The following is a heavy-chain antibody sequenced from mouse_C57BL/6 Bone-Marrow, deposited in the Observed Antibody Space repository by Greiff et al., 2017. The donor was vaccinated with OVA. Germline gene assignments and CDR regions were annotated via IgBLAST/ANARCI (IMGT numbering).Heavy chain of an antibody. CDR2: INPNNGGT. V-gene: IGHV1-26*01. J-gene: IGHJ4*01. CDR3: AREYGSSGAMDY. D-gene: IGHD1-1*01. Sequence: VQLQQSGPELVKPGASVKISCKASGYTFTDYYMNWVKQSHGKSLEWIGDINPNNGGTSYNQKFKGKATLTVDKSSSTAYMELRSLTSEDSAVYYCAREYGSSGAMDYWGQGTSVTVSS. CDR1: GYTFTDYY.